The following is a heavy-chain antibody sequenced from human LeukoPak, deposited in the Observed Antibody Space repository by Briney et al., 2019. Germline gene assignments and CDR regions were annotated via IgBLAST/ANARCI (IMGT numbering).Heavy chain of an antibody. J-gene: IGHJ3*02. V-gene: IGHV3-30*01. CDR1: GFTFSSYA. CDR2: ISYDGSNK. D-gene: IGHD1-14*01. Sequence: GGSLRLSCAASGFTFSSYAMHWVRQAPGKGLEWVAVISYDGSNKYDADSVKGRFTISRDNSKNTLYLQMNSLRAEDTAVYYCARGLPEARAFDIWGQGTMVTVSS. CDR3: ARGLPEARAFDI.